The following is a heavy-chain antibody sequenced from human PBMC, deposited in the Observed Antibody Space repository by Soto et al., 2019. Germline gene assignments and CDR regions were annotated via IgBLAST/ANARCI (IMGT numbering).Heavy chain of an antibody. CDR3: ARGHSTDCSNGVCSFFYNHEMDV. CDR2: FNPKSGGT. V-gene: IGHV1-2*04. Sequence: ASVKVSFKASGYSFTDYHIHWVRQAPGQGLEWLGRFNPKSGGTSTAQKFQGWVTMTRDRSISTVYMELTRLRSDDTAVYFCARGHSTDCSNGVCSFFYNHEMDVWGQGTTVTVSS. J-gene: IGHJ6*02. D-gene: IGHD2-8*01. CDR1: GYSFTDYH.